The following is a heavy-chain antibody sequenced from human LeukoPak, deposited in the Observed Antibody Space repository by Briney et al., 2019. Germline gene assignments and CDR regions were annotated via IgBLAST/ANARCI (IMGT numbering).Heavy chain of an antibody. V-gene: IGHV3-30*04. CDR3: ARDSSLIGVGALSGMGV. D-gene: IGHD1-26*01. Sequence: GGSLRLSCAASGFTFSSYAMPWVRQAPGKGLEWVAVISYDGSNKYYADSVKGRFTISRDNSKNTLYLQMNSLRAEDTAVYYCARDSSLIGVGALSGMGVWGQGTTVTVSS. J-gene: IGHJ6*02. CDR1: GFTFSSYA. CDR2: ISYDGSNK.